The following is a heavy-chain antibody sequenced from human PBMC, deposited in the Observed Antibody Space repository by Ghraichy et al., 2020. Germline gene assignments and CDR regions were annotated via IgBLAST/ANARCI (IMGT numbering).Heavy chain of an antibody. V-gene: IGHV1-18*01. CDR2: ISAYNGNT. CDR3: AREGITMPFQH. Sequence: ASVISCKASGYTFTSYGISWVRQAPGQGLEWMGWISAYNGNTNYAQKLQGRVTMTTDTSTSTAYMELRSLRSDDTAVYYCAREGITMPFQHWGQGTLVTVSS. J-gene: IGHJ1*01. CDR1: GYTFTSYG. D-gene: IGHD3-10*01.